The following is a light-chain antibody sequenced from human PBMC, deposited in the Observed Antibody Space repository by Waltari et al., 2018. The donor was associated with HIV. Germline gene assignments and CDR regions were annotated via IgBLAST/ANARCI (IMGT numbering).Light chain of an antibody. CDR3: TSYVSSSTPV. CDR2: EVS. V-gene: IGLV2-14*01. CDR1: DVNDYEY. J-gene: IGLJ3*02. Sequence: QSALTQPASVSGSPGQSITISCDVNDYEYVSWYQHHPGKAPKVIIYEVSNRPSGLSTRFSGSKSGNTATLTISGLQPEDEAVYFCTSYVSSSTPVFGRGTKVTVL.